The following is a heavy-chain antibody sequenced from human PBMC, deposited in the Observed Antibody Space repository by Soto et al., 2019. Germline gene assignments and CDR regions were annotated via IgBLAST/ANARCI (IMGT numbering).Heavy chain of an antibody. J-gene: IGHJ4*02. CDR2: ITSGSGTT. Sequence: GGSLRLSCAASGFTFSNYDVHWVRQAPGKGLEWLSYITSGSGTTYYADSVKGRFTVSRDNAKNSLYLQMSRLRDEDTAVYYCARSRYNSGFDYWGQGILVTVSS. CDR1: GFTFSNYD. V-gene: IGHV3-48*02. D-gene: IGHD3-9*01. CDR3: ARSRYNSGFDY.